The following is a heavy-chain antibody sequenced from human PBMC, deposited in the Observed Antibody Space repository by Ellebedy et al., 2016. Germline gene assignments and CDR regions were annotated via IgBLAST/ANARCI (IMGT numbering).Heavy chain of an antibody. CDR1: GFTFSSYA. V-gene: IGHV3-30-3*01. CDR3: ARDKRYCSGGSCYFWPFDY. CDR2: ISYDGSNK. J-gene: IGHJ4*02. Sequence: GGSLRLXXAASGFTFSSYAMHWVRQAPGKGLEWVAVISYDGSNKYYADSVKGRFTISRDNSKNTLYLQMNSLRAEDTAVYYCARDKRYCSGGSCYFWPFDYWGQGTLVTVSS. D-gene: IGHD2-15*01.